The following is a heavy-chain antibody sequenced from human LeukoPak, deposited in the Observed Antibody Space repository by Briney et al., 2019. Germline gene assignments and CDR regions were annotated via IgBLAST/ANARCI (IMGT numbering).Heavy chain of an antibody. D-gene: IGHD6-19*01. CDR2: IYGSGNT. V-gene: IGHV4-59*01. CDR1: GASISSWY. Sequence: SETLSLTCTVSGASISSWYWSWIRQPPGKGPEWIGYIYGSGNTNYNPSLKSRITMSIDTSKNQFSLELTSVTAADTATYYCARETTLAGFASGLGFNYWGQGILVTVSS. J-gene: IGHJ4*02. CDR3: ARETTLAGFASGLGFNY.